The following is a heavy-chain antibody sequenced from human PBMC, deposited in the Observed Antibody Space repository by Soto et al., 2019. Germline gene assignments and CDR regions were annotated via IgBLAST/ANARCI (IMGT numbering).Heavy chain of an antibody. CDR1: GFTFSSYA. Sequence: GGSLRLSCAASGFTFSSYAMSWVRQAPGKGLEWVSAISGSGGSTYYADSVKGRFTISRDNSKNTLYLQMNSLRAEDTAVYYCAKDRFAGVTIFGVVIKDGPIFDPWGQGTLVTVSS. D-gene: IGHD3-3*01. J-gene: IGHJ5*02. CDR3: AKDRFAGVTIFGVVIKDGPIFDP. V-gene: IGHV3-23*01. CDR2: ISGSGGST.